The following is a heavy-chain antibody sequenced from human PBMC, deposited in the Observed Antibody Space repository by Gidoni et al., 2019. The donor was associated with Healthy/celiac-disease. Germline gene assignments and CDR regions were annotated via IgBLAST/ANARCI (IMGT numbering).Heavy chain of an antibody. D-gene: IGHD3-10*01. CDR2: IWYDGSNK. V-gene: IGHV3-33*01. Sequence: QVQLVESGGGVVQPGRSLRLSCAASGFTFSSYGMHWVRQAPGKGLEWVAVIWYDGSNKYYADSVKGRFTISRDNSKNTLYLQMNSLRAEDTAVYYCARDGGGRYYYYGMDVWGQGTTVTVSS. CDR1: GFTFSSYG. J-gene: IGHJ6*02. CDR3: ARDGGGRYYYYGMDV.